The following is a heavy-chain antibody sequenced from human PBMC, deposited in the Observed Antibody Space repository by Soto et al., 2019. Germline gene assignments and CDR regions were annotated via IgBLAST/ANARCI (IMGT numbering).Heavy chain of an antibody. CDR1: GGSISSGGYY. V-gene: IGHV4-31*03. CDR2: ISYSASS. J-gene: IGHJ5*02. D-gene: IGHD5-18*01. CDR3: ARSGAMGKNWPSNWFDP. Sequence: SETLSLTCNVSGGSISSGGYYWNWIRQVPGRGLEWIGYISYSASSFYNPSLESRVSVSIDTSGNQFSLKLSSMTAADTAVYYCARSGAMGKNWPSNWFDPWGQGTLVTVSS.